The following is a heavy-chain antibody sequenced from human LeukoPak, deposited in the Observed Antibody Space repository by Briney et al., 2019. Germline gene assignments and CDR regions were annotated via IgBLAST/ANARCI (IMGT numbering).Heavy chain of an antibody. V-gene: IGHV3-48*03. CDR2: ISSSGSTI. CDR3: ARDPGQQLDRFDY. CDR1: GFTFSSYE. Sequence: PGGSLRLSCAASGFTFSSYEMNWVRQAPGKGLEWVSYISSSGSTIYYADSVKGRFTISRDNAKNSLYLQMNSLRAEDTAVYCCARDPGQQLDRFDYWGQGTLVTVSS. J-gene: IGHJ4*02. D-gene: IGHD6-13*01.